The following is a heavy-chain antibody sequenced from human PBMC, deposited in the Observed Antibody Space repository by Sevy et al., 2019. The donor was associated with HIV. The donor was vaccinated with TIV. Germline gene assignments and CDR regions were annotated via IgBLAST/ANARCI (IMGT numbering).Heavy chain of an antibody. CDR3: AREVYDIMTGYSGGMDV. D-gene: IGHD3-9*01. V-gene: IGHV4-59*01. CDR1: GGSFNSFY. Sequence: SETLSLICTVSGGSFNSFYWNWIRQSPGKGLEWIGYVDDSGRTNSNPSLKSRVTISKDMSQNQVSLKLTSVTAADTAVYYCAREVYDIMTGYSGGMDVWGQGTTVTVSS. J-gene: IGHJ6*02. CDR2: VDDSGRT.